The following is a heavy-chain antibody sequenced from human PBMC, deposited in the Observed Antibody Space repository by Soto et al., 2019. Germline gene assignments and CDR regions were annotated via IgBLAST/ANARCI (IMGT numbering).Heavy chain of an antibody. CDR2: INHSGST. CDR3: ARPAIAAAVSAFDY. D-gene: IGHD6-13*01. Sequence: QVQLQQWGAGLLKPSETLSLTCAVYGGSFSGYYWSWIRQPPGKGLEWIGEINHSGSTNYNPSLKSRVTISVDPSKNQFSLKLSSVTAADMAVYYCARPAIAAAVSAFDYWGQGTLVTVSS. J-gene: IGHJ4*02. V-gene: IGHV4-34*01. CDR1: GGSFSGYY.